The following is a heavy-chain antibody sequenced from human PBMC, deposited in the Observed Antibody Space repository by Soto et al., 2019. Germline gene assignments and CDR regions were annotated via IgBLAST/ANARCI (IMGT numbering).Heavy chain of an antibody. V-gene: IGHV3-7*01. J-gene: IGHJ6*02. CDR2: IKQDGSEK. Sequence: GGPLRLSCAASGFTFISYWMTWVRQAPGKGLEWVANIKQDGSEKYYVDSVKGRFTISRDNAKNSLYLQMSSLRAEDTAVYYCARQWVRSREDYHYYGMDVWGQGTTVTVSS. CDR1: GFTFISYW. CDR3: ARQWVRSREDYHYYGMDV. D-gene: IGHD5-12*01.